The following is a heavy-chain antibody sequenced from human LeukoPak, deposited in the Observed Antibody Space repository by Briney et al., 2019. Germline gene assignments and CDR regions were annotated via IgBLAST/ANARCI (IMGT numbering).Heavy chain of an antibody. Sequence: ASVKVSCKASGYTFTGYYMHWVRQAPGQGLEWMGWINPNSGGTNYAQKFQGRVTMTRDTSISTAYMELSRLRSDDTAVYYCARHSSRGNYDFWSGYPEYFQHWGQGTLVTVSS. CDR1: GYTFTGYY. CDR3: ARHSSRGNYDFWSGYPEYFQH. J-gene: IGHJ1*01. V-gene: IGHV1-2*02. CDR2: INPNSGGT. D-gene: IGHD3-3*01.